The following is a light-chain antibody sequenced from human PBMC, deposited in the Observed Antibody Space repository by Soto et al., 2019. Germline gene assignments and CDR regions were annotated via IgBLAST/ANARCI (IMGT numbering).Light chain of an antibody. V-gene: IGKV3D-15*01. CDR2: GAS. J-gene: IGKJ1*01. CDR3: QQYDVWPLT. CDR1: QDVRNG. Sequence: EIVLTQSPAALSVSPGGRATLSCRASQDVRNGLARYQQKFGQAPRLLIHGASTRATGIPDRFSGSGSGTEFTLSISSLQSEDSASYYCQQYDVWPLTFGQGT.